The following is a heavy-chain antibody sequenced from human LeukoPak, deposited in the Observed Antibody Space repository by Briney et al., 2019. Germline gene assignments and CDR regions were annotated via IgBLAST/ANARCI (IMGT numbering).Heavy chain of an antibody. D-gene: IGHD3-10*01. J-gene: IGHJ4*02. CDR2: ISYDGSNK. Sequence: PGGSLRLSCAASGFNFSSYGMHWVRRAPGKGLECVAVISYDGSNKYYADSVKGRFTISRDNSKNTLYLQMNSLRAEDTAVYYCAKDMYYYGSGTIPLDYWGQGTLVTVSS. V-gene: IGHV3-30*18. CDR3: AKDMYYYGSGTIPLDY. CDR1: GFNFSSYG.